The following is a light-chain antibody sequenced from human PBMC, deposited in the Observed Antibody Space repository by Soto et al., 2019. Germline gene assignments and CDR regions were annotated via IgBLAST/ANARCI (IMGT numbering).Light chain of an antibody. J-gene: IGKJ1*01. CDR2: DAS. Sequence: DIQMTQSPSTLSASVGDRVTITCRASQSIIHWLAWYQQTRGKAPKALIYDASTLENGVPSRFSGSGAGTEVTLTISSLQPDDFATYYCQQYYSYQWTFGQGTKVEIK. V-gene: IGKV1-5*01. CDR1: QSIIHW. CDR3: QQYYSYQWT.